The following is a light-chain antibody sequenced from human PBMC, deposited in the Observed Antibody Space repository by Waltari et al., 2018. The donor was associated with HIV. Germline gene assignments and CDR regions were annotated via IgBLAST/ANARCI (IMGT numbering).Light chain of an antibody. Sequence: AIQMTQSPSSLSASVGYRVTLTCRASQGIRNDLGWYQQKPGKAPKLLIYAASSLQSGVPSRFSGSGSGTDFTLTISSLQPEDFATYYCLQDYNSPFTFGPGTKVDIK. V-gene: IGKV1-6*01. CDR3: LQDYNSPFT. CDR1: QGIRND. CDR2: AAS. J-gene: IGKJ3*01.